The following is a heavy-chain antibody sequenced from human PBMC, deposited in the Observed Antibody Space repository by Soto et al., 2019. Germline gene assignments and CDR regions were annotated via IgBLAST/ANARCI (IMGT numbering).Heavy chain of an antibody. CDR2: INAGNGNT. J-gene: IGHJ4*02. V-gene: IGHV1-3*01. D-gene: IGHD6-19*01. Sequence: ASVKVSCKASGYTFTGYAMHWVRQAPGQRLEWMGWINAGNGNTKYSQKFQGRVTITRDTSASTAYMELSSLRSEDAAVYYCARAVAVAADFDYWGQGTLVTVSS. CDR1: GYTFTGYA. CDR3: ARAVAVAADFDY.